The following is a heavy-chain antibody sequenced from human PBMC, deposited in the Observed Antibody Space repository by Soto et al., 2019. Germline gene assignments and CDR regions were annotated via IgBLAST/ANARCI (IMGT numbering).Heavy chain of an antibody. V-gene: IGHV3-23*01. J-gene: IGHJ4*02. CDR3: ARVASDYINSADH. CDR2: IGGSGGNT. D-gene: IGHD4-4*01. Sequence: EVQLLESGGGLVQPGGSLRLSCAASGFIFNAYAMTWVRQAPGKGLEWVSAIGGSGGNTYYAASVKGRFTISRDNSKXXXXXXXXXXXXDDTAVYFCARVASDYINSADHWGQGILVTVSS. CDR1: GFIFNAYA.